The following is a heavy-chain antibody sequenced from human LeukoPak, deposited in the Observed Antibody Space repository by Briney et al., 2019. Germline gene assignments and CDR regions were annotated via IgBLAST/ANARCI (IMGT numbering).Heavy chain of an antibody. CDR1: GFTFSTYG. CDR3: PKKAGSYDHFDY. Sequence: GGSLILSCAASGFTFSTYGMHWVRQAPGKGLEWVAYIRYDESNKYYADSVKGRLTISRDNSKNTLYLQMNNVRAEDTAVYYCPKKAGSYDHFDYWGQGTLVTVSS. J-gene: IGHJ4*02. CDR2: IRYDESNK. V-gene: IGHV3-30*02. D-gene: IGHD1-26*01.